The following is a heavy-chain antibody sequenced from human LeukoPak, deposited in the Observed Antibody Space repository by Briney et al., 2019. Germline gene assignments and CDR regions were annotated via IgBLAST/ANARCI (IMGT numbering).Heavy chain of an antibody. J-gene: IGHJ6*02. Sequence: PGGSLRLSCAASGFTFSSYWMHWVRQAAGKGLVWVSRINSDGSSTSYADSVKGRFTISRDNAKNTLYLQMNSLRAEDTAVYYCARAAIVVVPAATERYYYYYGMDVWGQGTTVTVSS. D-gene: IGHD2-2*01. CDR2: INSDGSST. CDR3: ARAAIVVVPAATERYYYYYGMDV. CDR1: GFTFSSYW. V-gene: IGHV3-74*01.